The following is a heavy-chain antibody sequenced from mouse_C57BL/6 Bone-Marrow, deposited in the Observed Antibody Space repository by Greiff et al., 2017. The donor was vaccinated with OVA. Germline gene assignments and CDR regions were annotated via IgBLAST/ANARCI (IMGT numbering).Heavy chain of an antibody. Sequence: VPLQQPVAELVLPGASVKLSCKASGSTFTSYWMHWVKQRPGPGLEWIGEIDPSDSYTNYNQKFKGKSTLTVDKSSSTAYMQLSSRTSEDSAVYYCARQIYYDYFDDWGQGTTLTVSS. CDR1: GSTFTSYW. J-gene: IGHJ2*01. CDR2: IDPSDSYT. V-gene: IGHV1-69*01. CDR3: ARQIYYDYFDD. D-gene: IGHD2-4*01.